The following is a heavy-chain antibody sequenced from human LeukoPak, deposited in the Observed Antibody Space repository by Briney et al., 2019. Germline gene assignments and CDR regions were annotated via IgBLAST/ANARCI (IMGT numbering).Heavy chain of an antibody. V-gene: IGHV4-39*01. CDR2: IYYSGST. CDR3: ARRYCSGGSCYSTAAFDP. Sequence: SETLSLTCTVSGGSISSSSYYWGWIRQPPGKGLEWIGSIYYSGSTYYNPSLKSRVTISVDTSKNQFSLKLSSVTAADTAVYYCARRYCSGGSCYSTAAFDPWGQGTLVTVSS. D-gene: IGHD2-15*01. CDR1: GGSISSSSYY. J-gene: IGHJ5*02.